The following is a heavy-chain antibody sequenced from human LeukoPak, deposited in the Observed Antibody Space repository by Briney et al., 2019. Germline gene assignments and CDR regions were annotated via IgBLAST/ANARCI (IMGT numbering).Heavy chain of an antibody. D-gene: IGHD5-12*01. J-gene: IGHJ6*02. V-gene: IGHV3-21*01. CDR3: ATREGLYGMDV. CDR1: GFTFSSYS. CDR2: ISSSSSYI. Sequence: GGSLRLSCAASGFTFSSYSMNWVRQAPGKGLEWVSSISSSSSYIYYADSVKGRFTISRDNAKNSLYLQMSSLRAEDTAVYYCATREGLYGMDVWGQGTTVTVSS.